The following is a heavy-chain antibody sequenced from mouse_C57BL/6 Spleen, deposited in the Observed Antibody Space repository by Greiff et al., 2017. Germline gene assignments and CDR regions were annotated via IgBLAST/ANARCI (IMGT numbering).Heavy chain of an antibody. CDR3: ARHKDYDGSSYDWYFDV. CDR1: GFSLTSYG. J-gene: IGHJ1*03. D-gene: IGHD1-1*01. CDR2: IWSDGST. Sequence: QVQLKESGPGLVAPSQSLSITCTVSGFSLTSYGVHWVRQPPGKGLEWLVVIWSDGSTTYNSALKSRLSISKDNSKTQVFLKMNSLQTDDTAMYYCARHKDYDGSSYDWYFDVWGTGTTVTVSS. V-gene: IGHV2-6-1*01.